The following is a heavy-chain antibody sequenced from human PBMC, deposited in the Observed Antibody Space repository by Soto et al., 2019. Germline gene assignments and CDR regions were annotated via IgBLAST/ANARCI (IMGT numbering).Heavy chain of an antibody. D-gene: IGHD4-17*01. V-gene: IGHV4-4*07. CDR3: ARATRDYGEYGHFAS. Sequence: SETLSLTCTVSGGSISNYYWSWIRQPAGKGLEWIGRIYSSGSTNYNPSLKSRVTMSVDTSKNQFSLKLTSVTAADTAVYFCARATRDYGEYGHFASWGPGIVVTVSS. CDR1: GGSISNYY. CDR2: IYSSGST. J-gene: IGHJ4*02.